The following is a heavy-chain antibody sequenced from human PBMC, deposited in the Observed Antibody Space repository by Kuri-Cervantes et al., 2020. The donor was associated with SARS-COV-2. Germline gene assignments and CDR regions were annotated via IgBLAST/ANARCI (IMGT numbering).Heavy chain of an antibody. Sequence: SCKASGYTFTGYYMHWVRQAPGRGLEWVAVISHDGKNKKCIASGKGRFTISRDNSQNTLYLHMKSLRSEDTAMYYCAKDRVGVRDFWGQGTLVTVSS. J-gene: IGHJ4*02. CDR2: ISHDGKNK. CDR1: GYTFTGYY. D-gene: IGHD2-21*01. CDR3: AKDRVGVRDF. V-gene: IGHV3-30*18.